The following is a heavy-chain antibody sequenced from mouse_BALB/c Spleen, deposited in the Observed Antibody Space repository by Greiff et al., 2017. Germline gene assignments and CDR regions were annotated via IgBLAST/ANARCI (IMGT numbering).Heavy chain of an antibody. CDR1: GFTFSSYG. CDR2: ISSGGSYT. CDR3: ARHPTYSSSYERYFDY. D-gene: IGHD1-1*01. V-gene: IGHV5-6*01. Sequence: VQLKQSGGDLVKPGGSLKLSCAASGFTFSSYGMSWVRQTPDKRLEWVATISSGGSYTYYPDSVKGRFTISRDNAKNTLYLQMSSLKSEDTAMYYCARHPTYSSSYERYFDYWGQGTTLTVSS. J-gene: IGHJ2*01.